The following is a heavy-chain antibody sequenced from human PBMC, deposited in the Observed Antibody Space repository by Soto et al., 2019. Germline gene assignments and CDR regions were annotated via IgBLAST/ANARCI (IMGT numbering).Heavy chain of an antibody. Sequence: PGESLKISCRTSGYRFTSYWIAWVRQMPGKGLEWMGIIFPSDSDTRYSPSFQGQVTISADRSTSTVFLQWASLKASDTAVYFCARKEKSGSFNWFDPWGQGTLVTVSS. CDR1: GYRFTSYW. D-gene: IGHD3-22*01. J-gene: IGHJ5*02. CDR3: ARKEKSGSFNWFDP. V-gene: IGHV5-51*01. CDR2: IFPSDSDT.